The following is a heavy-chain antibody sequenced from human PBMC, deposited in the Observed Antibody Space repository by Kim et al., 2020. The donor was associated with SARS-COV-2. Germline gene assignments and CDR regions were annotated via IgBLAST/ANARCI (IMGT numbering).Heavy chain of an antibody. V-gene: IGHV3-21*01. CDR2: ISSSSSYI. D-gene: IGHD6-13*01. Sequence: GGSLRLSCAASGFTFSSYSMNWVRQAPGKGLEWVSSISSSSSYIYYADSVKGRFTISRDNAKNSLYLQMNSLRAEDAAVYYCARDEEQQLVPIVYYYYYYGMDVWGQGTTVTVSS. CDR3: ARDEEQQLVPIVYYYYYYGMDV. J-gene: IGHJ6*02. CDR1: GFTFSSYS.